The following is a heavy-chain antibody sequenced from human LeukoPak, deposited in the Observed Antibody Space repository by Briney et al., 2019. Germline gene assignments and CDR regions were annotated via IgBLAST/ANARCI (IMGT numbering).Heavy chain of an antibody. CDR1: GFSFSSSW. J-gene: IGHJ4*02. CDR3: ATTGSGSYYDY. D-gene: IGHD1-26*01. V-gene: IGHV3-74*01. Sequence: PGGSQRLSCAASGFSFSSSWMHWVRQAPGKGLVWVSRINDDETSTGYADSVKGRFTISRDNAKNTLYLQMNSLRADDTAVYYCATTGSGSYYDYWGQGTLVTVSS. CDR2: INDDETST.